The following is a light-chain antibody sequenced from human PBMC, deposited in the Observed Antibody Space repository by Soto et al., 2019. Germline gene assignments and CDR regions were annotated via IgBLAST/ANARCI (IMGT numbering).Light chain of an antibody. Sequence: EIVLTQSPATLSLSPGERATLSCRASQSVDTYLAWYQHKPGQAPRLLIYGTSSRATGIPDRFSGSGSGTDFTLTISRLEPEDFAVYYCQQYGNSPITFGQGTRLEI. CDR1: QSVDTY. J-gene: IGKJ5*01. CDR3: QQYGNSPIT. CDR2: GTS. V-gene: IGKV3-20*01.